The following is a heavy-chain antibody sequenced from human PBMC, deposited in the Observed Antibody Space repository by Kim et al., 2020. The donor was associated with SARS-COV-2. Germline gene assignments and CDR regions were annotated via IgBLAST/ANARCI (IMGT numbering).Heavy chain of an antibody. CDR3: TRAISYPVVY. J-gene: IGHJ4*02. Sequence: GGSLRLSCAASGFTFNNYWMHWVRQAPGKGLVWVSRINTDGSTINYAESVKGRFTISRDNAKNTLYLQMNSLRAEDTAVYYCTRAISYPVVYWGQGTLVTVSS. CDR2: INTDGSTI. D-gene: IGHD2-15*01. V-gene: IGHV3-74*01. CDR1: GFTFNNYW.